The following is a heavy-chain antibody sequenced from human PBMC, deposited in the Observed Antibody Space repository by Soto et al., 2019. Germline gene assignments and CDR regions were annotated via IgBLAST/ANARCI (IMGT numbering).Heavy chain of an antibody. CDR3: ARPPAKGYSYGFDY. J-gene: IGHJ4*02. Sequence: QVQLVQSGAEVKKPGASVKVSCKASGYTFTSYDINWVRQATGQGLEWMGWMNPNSGNPGYAQKFQGRVTMTRNTSISTAYMELSSLRSEDTAVYYCARPPAKGYSYGFDYWGQGTLVTVSS. V-gene: IGHV1-8*01. CDR2: MNPNSGNP. D-gene: IGHD5-18*01. CDR1: GYTFTSYD.